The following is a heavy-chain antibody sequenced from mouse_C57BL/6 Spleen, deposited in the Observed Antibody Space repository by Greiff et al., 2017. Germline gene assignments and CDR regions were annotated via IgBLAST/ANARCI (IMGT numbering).Heavy chain of an antibody. CDR3: ARKDYDGFAY. CDR1: GYSITSGYY. CDR2: ISYDGSN. Sequence: VQLQQSGPGLVKPSQSLSLTCSVTGYSITSGYYWNWIRQFPGNKLEWMGYISYDGSNNSNPSLKNRISITRDTSKNQFFLKLNSVTTEDTATYYCARKDYDGFAYWGQGTLVTVSA. D-gene: IGHD2-4*01. J-gene: IGHJ3*01. V-gene: IGHV3-6*01.